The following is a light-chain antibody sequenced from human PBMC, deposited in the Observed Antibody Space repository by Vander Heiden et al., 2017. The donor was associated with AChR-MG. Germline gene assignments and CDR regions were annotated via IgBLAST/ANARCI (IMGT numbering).Light chain of an antibody. J-gene: IGKJ5*01. CDR2: DGS. CDR3: QQYNNYL. Sequence: DMQMTQSPSTLSASVGDRVTITCRASQSISSWLAWYQQKPGKAPKLLIYDGSSLESGVPSRFSGSGSGTEFTLTIRRLQPDEFATYYYQQYNNYLFGQGTRLEIK. V-gene: IGKV1-5*01. CDR1: QSISSW.